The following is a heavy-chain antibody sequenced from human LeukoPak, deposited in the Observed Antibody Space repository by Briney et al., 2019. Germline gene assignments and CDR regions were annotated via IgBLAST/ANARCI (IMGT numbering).Heavy chain of an antibody. J-gene: IGHJ4*02. CDR2: IWSDGNSQ. CDR3: ASGVPAAIY. CDR1: GFTFSNYF. Sequence: GGSLRLSCVASGFTFSNYFMHWVRQAPGRGLDWVALIWSDGNSQYYADSVKGRFTISRDNSKNTLYLQMNSLRAEDTAVYYCASGVPAAIYWGQGTLVTVSS. V-gene: IGHV3-33*01. D-gene: IGHD2-2*01.